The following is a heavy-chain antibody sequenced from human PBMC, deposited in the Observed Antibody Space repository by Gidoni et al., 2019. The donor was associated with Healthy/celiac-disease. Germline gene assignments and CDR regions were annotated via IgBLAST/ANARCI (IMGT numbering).Heavy chain of an antibody. D-gene: IGHD3-16*02. V-gene: IGHV4-34*01. Sequence: QVQLQQWGAGLVKHSETLSLTCGVSGGSFGGYHWSCIRQPPGKGLEWLGEINHSGSTNYNPSLKSRVTISVDTSKNQFSLKLSSVTAADTAVYYCARGFSYYDYVGGSYRYMHGYYFDYWGQGTLVTVSS. CDR2: INHSGST. CDR3: ARGFSYYDYVGGSYRYMHGYYFDY. CDR1: GGSFGGYH. J-gene: IGHJ4*02.